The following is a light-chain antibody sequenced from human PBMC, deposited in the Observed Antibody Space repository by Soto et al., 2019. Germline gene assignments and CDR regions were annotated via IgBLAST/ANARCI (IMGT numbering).Light chain of an antibody. V-gene: IGLV2-14*01. CDR3: SSYTSSSTLA. CDR1: SSDVGSYNY. CDR2: DVS. Sequence: QSVLTQPASVSGSPGQSITISCTGTSSDVGSYNYVSWYQQHPGKAPKLLIYDVSNRPSGVSNRFSGSKSGNTASLTISGLQAEDEADYYCSSYTSSSTLAFGTGTEVTVL. J-gene: IGLJ1*01.